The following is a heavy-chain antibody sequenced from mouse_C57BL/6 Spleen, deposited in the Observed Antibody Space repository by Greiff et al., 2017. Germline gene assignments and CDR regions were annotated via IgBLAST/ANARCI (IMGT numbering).Heavy chain of an antibody. D-gene: IGHD1-1*01. CDR3: AITTVVAPRFAY. V-gene: IGHV1-52*01. J-gene: IGHJ3*01. Sequence: QVQLQQPGAELVRPGSSVKLSCKASGYTFTSYWMHGVKQRPIQGLEGIGNIDPSDRETHYNQKFKDKATSNVDKSSSTADMQLSSLTSEDSAVYYCAITTVVAPRFAYWSQGTLVTVSA. CDR2: IDPSDRET. CDR1: GYTFTSYW.